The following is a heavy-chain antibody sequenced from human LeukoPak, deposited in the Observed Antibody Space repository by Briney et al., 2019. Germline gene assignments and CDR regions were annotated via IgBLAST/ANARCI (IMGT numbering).Heavy chain of an antibody. CDR1: GFTFSTYA. D-gene: IGHD3-10*01. Sequence: GGSLRLSCAASGFTFSTYAMSWVRQAPGKGLEWVSSISGSGGSTYNADSVKGRFTISRDNSKNTLYLQMNSLRAEDTAVYYCASGSRNYFGYWGQGTLVTVSS. J-gene: IGHJ4*02. V-gene: IGHV3-23*01. CDR3: ASGSRNYFGY. CDR2: ISGSGGST.